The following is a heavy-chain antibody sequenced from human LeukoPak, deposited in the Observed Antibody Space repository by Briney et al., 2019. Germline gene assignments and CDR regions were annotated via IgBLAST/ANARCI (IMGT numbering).Heavy chain of an antibody. D-gene: IGHD3-10*01. CDR1: GFTFSSYE. CDR2: ISSSGRTI. J-gene: IGHJ4*02. CDR3: ARDGKGRNRIGYYFDY. Sequence: GGSLRLSCAASGFTFSSYEMNWVRQAPGKGLEWVSYISSSGRTIYYAASVKGRFTLSRDNAKTSLYLQMNSLRAEDTAVYYCARDGKGRNRIGYYFDYWGQGTLVTVSS. V-gene: IGHV3-48*03.